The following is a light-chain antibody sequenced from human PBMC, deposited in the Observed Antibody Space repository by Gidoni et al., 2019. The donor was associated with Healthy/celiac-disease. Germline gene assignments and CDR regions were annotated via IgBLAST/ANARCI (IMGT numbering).Light chain of an antibody. V-gene: IGKV3-11*01. CDR1: QSVSSY. CDR2: DAS. J-gene: IGKJ5*01. Sequence: EIVLPQSPATLSLSPGERATLSCRAGQSVSSYLAWYQQKPGQAPRLLIYDASNRATGIPARFSGSGSGTDFTLTISSLEPEDFAVYYCQQRSNWPSFGQGTRLEIK. CDR3: QQRSNWPS.